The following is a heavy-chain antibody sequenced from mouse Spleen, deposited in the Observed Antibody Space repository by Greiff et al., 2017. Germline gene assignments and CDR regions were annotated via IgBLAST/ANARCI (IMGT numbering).Heavy chain of an antibody. CDR3: ARGHYYGSSYGWFAY. D-gene: IGHD1-1*01. Sequence: VKLVESGPGLVAPSQSLSITCTVSGLSLTSYGVHWVRQPPGKGLEWLGVIWAGGSTNYNSALMSRLSISKDNSKSQVFLKMNSLQTDDTAMYYCARGHYYGSSYGWFAYWGQGTLVTVSA. V-gene: IGHV2-9*02. CDR2: IWAGGST. CDR1: GLSLTSYG. J-gene: IGHJ3*01.